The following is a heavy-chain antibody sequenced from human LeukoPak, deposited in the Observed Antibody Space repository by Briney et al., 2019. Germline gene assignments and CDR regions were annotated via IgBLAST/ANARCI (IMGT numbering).Heavy chain of an antibody. CDR1: GFTFDDYA. CDR3: AKRVSVGWGFFDY. Sequence: PGGSLRLSCAASGFTFDDYAMHWVRQAPGKGLEWVSGISWSSGSIGYADSVKGRFTISRDNAKNSLYLQMNSLRAEDTALYYCAKRVSVGWGFFDYWGQGTLVTVSS. D-gene: IGHD3-16*01. V-gene: IGHV3-9*01. CDR2: ISWSSGSI. J-gene: IGHJ4*02.